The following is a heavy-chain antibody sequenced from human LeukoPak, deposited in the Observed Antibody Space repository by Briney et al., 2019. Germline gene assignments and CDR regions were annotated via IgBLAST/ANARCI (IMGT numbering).Heavy chain of an antibody. CDR3: ARRFRD. V-gene: IGHV3-48*03. D-gene: IGHD5-24*01. CDR2: IRDDGTFK. J-gene: IGHJ4*02. CDR1: GLTFGGFE. Sequence: EPGGSLRLSCVGSGLTFGGFEMNWVRQAPGKGLEWVSYIRDDGTFKTYADSVKGRFTISRDNAKNSLYLQMNSLRAEDTAIYYCARRFRDWGQGTLVTVSS.